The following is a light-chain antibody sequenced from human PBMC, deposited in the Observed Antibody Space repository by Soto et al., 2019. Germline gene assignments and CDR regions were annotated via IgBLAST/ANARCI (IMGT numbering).Light chain of an antibody. V-gene: IGLV1-44*01. CDR1: SSNIGSNT. CDR3: AAWDDSRHGLGV. CDR2: SNN. J-gene: IGLJ3*02. Sequence: QSVLTQPPSASGTPGQRVTISCSGSSSNIGSNTVNWYQQLPGTAPKLLIYSNNQRPSGVPDRFSGSRSGTSAALAISGLQSAGEGADYCAAWDDSRHGLGVFGGGTKLTVL.